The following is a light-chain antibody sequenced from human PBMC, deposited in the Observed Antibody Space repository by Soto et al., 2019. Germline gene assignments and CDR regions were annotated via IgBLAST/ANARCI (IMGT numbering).Light chain of an antibody. J-gene: IGKJ5*01. CDR3: QQYISYPIT. CDR2: DAS. CDR1: QSIGSW. Sequence: DIQMTQSPSSLSASVGDRVTITCRASQSIGSWLAWYQQKPGKAPKLLIYDASNLESGVPSRFSGSGSGTEFTLTISSLQPDDFATYYCQQYISYPITFGQGTRLEIK. V-gene: IGKV1-5*01.